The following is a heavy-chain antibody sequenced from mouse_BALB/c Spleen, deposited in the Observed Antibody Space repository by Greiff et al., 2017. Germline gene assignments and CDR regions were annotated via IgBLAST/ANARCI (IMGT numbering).Heavy chain of an antibody. J-gene: IGHJ1*01. Sequence: QVQLQQSGAELAKPGASVKMSCKASGYTFTSYWMHWVKQRPGQGLEWIGYINPSTGYTEYNQKFKDKATLTADKSSSTAYMQLSSLTSEDSAVYYCARRSPITTAPHWYFDVWGAGTTVTVSS. CDR3: ARRSPITTAPHWYFDV. CDR1: GYTFTSYW. V-gene: IGHV1-7*01. D-gene: IGHD1-2*01. CDR2: INPSTGYT.